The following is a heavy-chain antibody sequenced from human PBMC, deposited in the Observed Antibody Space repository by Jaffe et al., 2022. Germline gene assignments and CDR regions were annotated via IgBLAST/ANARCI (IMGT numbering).Heavy chain of an antibody. CDR3: VRQTRGLNVDIVATTYFDY. CDR2: IYPGDSDT. J-gene: IGHJ4*02. Sequence: EVQLVQSGAEVKKPGESLKISCKGSGYSFTSYWIGWVRQMPGKGLEWMGIIYPGDSDTRYSPSFQGQVTISADKSISTAYLQWSSLKASDTAMYYCVRQTRGLNVDIVATTYFDYWGQGTLVTVSS. D-gene: IGHD5-12*01. V-gene: IGHV5-51*01. CDR1: GYSFTSYW.